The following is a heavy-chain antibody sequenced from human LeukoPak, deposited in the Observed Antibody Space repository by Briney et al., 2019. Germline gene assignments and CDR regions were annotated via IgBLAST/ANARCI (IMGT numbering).Heavy chain of an antibody. CDR3: ARGGTIFGVVNNNWFDP. CDR2: IYYSGST. V-gene: IGHV4-59*01. CDR1: GGSISIYY. Sequence: SETLSLTCTVSGGSISIYYWSWIRQPPGKELEWIGYIYYSGSTNYNPSLKSRVTISVDTSKNQFSLKLSSVTAADTAVYYCARGGTIFGVVNNNWFDPWGQGTLVTVSS. D-gene: IGHD3-3*01. J-gene: IGHJ5*02.